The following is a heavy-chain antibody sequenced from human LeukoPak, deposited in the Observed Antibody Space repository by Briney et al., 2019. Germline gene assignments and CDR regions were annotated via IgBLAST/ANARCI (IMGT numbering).Heavy chain of an antibody. Sequence: ASETLSLTCTVSGYSISSGYYWVWIRQPPGKGLEWIATIYHSGSTYYNPSLKSGVTISVDTSKNQFSLKLSSVTAADTAVYYCARYTGTSSYYFDYWGQGTLVTVSS. D-gene: IGHD2-2*01. CDR1: GYSISSGYY. V-gene: IGHV4-38-2*02. J-gene: IGHJ4*01. CDR2: IYHSGST. CDR3: ARYTGTSSYYFDY.